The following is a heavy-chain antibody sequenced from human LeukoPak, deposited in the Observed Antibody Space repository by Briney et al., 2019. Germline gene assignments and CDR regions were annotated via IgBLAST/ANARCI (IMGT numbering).Heavy chain of an antibody. CDR3: ASDLGYCSSTSCYMSHYYYYYMDV. V-gene: IGHV4-30-2*01. J-gene: IGHJ6*03. CDR1: GGSISSGGYY. CDR2: IYHSGST. Sequence: PSQTLSLTCTVSGGSISSGGYYWSWIRQPPGKGLEWIGCIYHSGSTYYNPSLKSRVTISVDRSKNQFSLKLSSVTAADTAVYYCASDLGYCSSTSCYMSHYYYYYMDVWGKGTTVTVSS. D-gene: IGHD2-2*02.